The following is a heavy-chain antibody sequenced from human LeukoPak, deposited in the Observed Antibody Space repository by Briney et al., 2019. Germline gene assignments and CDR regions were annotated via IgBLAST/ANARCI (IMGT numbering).Heavy chain of an antibody. CDR1: GYTFTSYD. CDR2: MNPNSGNT. D-gene: IGHD5-12*01. CDR3: ARVWLEAFDI. J-gene: IGHJ3*02. Sequence: ASVKVSCXASGYTFTSYDINWVRQASGQGLEWMGWMNPNSGNTGYAQKFQGRVTITRNTSISTAYMELSSLRSEDTAVYYCARVWLEAFDIWGQGTMVTVSS. V-gene: IGHV1-8*03.